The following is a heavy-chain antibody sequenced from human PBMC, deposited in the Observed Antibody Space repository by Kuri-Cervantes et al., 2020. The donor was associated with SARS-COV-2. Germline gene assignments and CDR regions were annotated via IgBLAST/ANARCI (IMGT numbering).Heavy chain of an antibody. J-gene: IGHJ5*02. D-gene: IGHD7-27*01. V-gene: IGHV5-51*01. CDR3: ARRWGGRFNWFDP. CDR1: GYSFTSYW. Sequence: GSLRLSPKGSGYSFTSYWIGQVRQMAGKGLEWMGIIYPGDSDTRYSPSFQVKVTISADKSISTAYLQCSSLKASDTAMYYCARRWGGRFNWFDPWGQGTLVTVSS. CDR2: IYPGDSDT.